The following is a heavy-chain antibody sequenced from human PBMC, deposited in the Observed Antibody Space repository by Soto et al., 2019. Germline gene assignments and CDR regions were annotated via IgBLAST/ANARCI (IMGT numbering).Heavy chain of an antibody. CDR1: GFTFSSYS. V-gene: IGHV3-21*06. CDR2: ISSSSSYI. D-gene: IGHD3-10*01. Sequence: EVQLVESGGGLVKPGGSLRLSCAASGFTFSSYSMNWVRQAPGKGLEWVSSISSSSSYIYYADSVKGRFTISRDNAKNSLFLKINGRGAEETVLYYGARDRPGTVVRGVIITLDHWGQGTLVTVSS. CDR3: ARDRPGTVVRGVIITLDH. J-gene: IGHJ5*02.